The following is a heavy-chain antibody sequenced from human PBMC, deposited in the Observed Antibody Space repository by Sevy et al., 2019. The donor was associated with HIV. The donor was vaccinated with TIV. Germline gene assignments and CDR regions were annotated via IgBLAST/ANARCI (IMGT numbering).Heavy chain of an antibody. J-gene: IGHJ6*02. Sequence: SETLSLTCTVSGGSISSYYWSWIRQPPGKGLEWIGYIYYSGSTNYNPSLKSRVTISVDTSKNQFSLKLSSVTAADTAVYYCARGSAYYDFWSGYYLPVLDYYYYGMDVWGQGTTFTVSS. D-gene: IGHD3-3*01. CDR2: IYYSGST. CDR3: ARGSAYYDFWSGYYLPVLDYYYYGMDV. CDR1: GGSISSYY. V-gene: IGHV4-59*01.